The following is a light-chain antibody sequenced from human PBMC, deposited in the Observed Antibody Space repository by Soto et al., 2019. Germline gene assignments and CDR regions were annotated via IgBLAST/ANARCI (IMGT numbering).Light chain of an antibody. J-gene: IGKJ2*01. CDR1: QSVGTF. CDR2: DAS. Sequence: EIVLTQSPATLSLSPGERATLSCRASQSVGTFVAWYQQKPGQAPRLLIYDASTRAAGVPARFSGSGSGTEFTLTISSLQSEDFALYYCQQYSQWPLYTFGQGTKVDIK. CDR3: QQYSQWPLYT. V-gene: IGKV3-15*01.